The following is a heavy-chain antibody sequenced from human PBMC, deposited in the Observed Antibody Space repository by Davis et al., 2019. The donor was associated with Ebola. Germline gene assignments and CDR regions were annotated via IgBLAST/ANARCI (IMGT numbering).Heavy chain of an antibody. D-gene: IGHD3-9*01. V-gene: IGHV3-13*01. CDR2: IGTAGDT. Sequence: PGGSLRLSCAASGFTFSSYDMHWVRQATGKGLEWVSAIGTAGDTYYPGSVKGRFTISRENAKNSLYLQMNSLRAGDTAVYYCAKDISYDILTGYFLRGLDYWGQGTLVTVSS. CDR1: GFTFSSYD. CDR3: AKDISYDILTGYFLRGLDY. J-gene: IGHJ4*02.